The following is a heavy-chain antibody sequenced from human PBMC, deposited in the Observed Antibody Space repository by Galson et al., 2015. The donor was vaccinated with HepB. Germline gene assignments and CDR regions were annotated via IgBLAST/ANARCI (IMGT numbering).Heavy chain of an antibody. V-gene: IGHV3-11*03. CDR2: ISSSNSYT. CDR1: GFTFSDYY. Sequence: SLRLSCAASGFTFSDYYMSWIRQAPGKGLEWVSYISSSNSYTNYADSVKGRFTISRDNAKNSLYLQMNSLRVEDTAVYYCARANSSSWYPDYFDYWGQGTLVTVSS. CDR3: ARANSSSWYPDYFDY. J-gene: IGHJ4*02. D-gene: IGHD6-13*01.